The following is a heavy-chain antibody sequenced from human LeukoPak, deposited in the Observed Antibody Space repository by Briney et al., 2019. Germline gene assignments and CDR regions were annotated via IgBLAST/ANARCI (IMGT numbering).Heavy chain of an antibody. CDR2: ITSRDGGT. V-gene: IGHV3-23*01. J-gene: IGHJ4*02. CDR1: GFNFNIYA. CDR3: ARDRPNYYGSDGHYYRRDGDY. D-gene: IGHD3-22*01. Sequence: GGSLRLSCAASGFNFNIYAMSWVRQAPGKGLDWVSSITSRDGGTFYADSVKGRFTISRDNSKNTLYLQMNSLRADDTAIYYCARDRPNYYGSDGHYYRRDGDYWGQGTLVTVSS.